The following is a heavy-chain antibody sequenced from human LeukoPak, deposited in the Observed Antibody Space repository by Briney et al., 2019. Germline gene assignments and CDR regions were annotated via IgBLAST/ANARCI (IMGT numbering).Heavy chain of an antibody. CDR2: IYYNGST. V-gene: IGHV4-39*07. J-gene: IGHJ4*02. Sequence: SETLSLTCTVSGGSISSSSYYWGWIRQPPGKGLEWIGSIYYNGSTNYNPSLKSRVTLSVDTSKNQFSLKLSSVTAADTAVYYCARGPPPDFDYWGRGTLVTVSS. CDR1: GGSISSSSYY. CDR3: ARGPPPDFDY.